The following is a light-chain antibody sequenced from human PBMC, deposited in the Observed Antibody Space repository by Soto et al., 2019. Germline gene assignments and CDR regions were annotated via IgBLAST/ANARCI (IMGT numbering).Light chain of an antibody. Sequence: QSVLTQPPSVSVAPEQKVTISCSGSSSNIGNNYVSWYQQFPGTAPKLLIYDNNKRPSGIPDRFSGSKSGTSATLDITGLQTGDEADYYCGTWDSSLSAVVFGGGTKVTVL. J-gene: IGLJ2*01. CDR1: SSNIGNNY. CDR2: DNN. CDR3: GTWDSSLSAVV. V-gene: IGLV1-51*01.